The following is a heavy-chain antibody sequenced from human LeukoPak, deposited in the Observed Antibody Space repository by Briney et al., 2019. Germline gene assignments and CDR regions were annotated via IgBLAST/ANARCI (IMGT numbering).Heavy chain of an antibody. CDR1: GGSISSYY. CDR3: AGVDLDYPHDC. J-gene: IGHJ4*02. CDR2: IYYSGST. V-gene: IGHV4-59*01. D-gene: IGHD4-11*01. Sequence: SETLSLTCTVSGGSISSYYWSWIRQPPGKGLEWIGYIYYSGSTNYNPSLKSRVTISVDTSKNQFSLKLSSVTAADTAVYYCAGVDLDYPHDCWGQGTLVTVSS.